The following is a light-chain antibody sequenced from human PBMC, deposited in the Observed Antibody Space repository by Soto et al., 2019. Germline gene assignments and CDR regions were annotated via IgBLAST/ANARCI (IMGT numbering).Light chain of an antibody. CDR2: YAS. CDR3: QQYNNWPPLT. V-gene: IGKV3-15*01. J-gene: IGKJ4*01. Sequence: EIVMTQSPATLSVSPGERATLSCRASQSVSNNLAWYQQKPGQAPRLLIYYASTRATGIPARFSGSGSGTEFTLTISSLQSEDFAVYYCQQYNNWPPLTFGGGTKLEIK. CDR1: QSVSNN.